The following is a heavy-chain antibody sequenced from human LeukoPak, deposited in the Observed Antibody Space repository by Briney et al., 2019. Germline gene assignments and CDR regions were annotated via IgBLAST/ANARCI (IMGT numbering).Heavy chain of an antibody. V-gene: IGHV3-23*01. D-gene: IGHD3-22*01. J-gene: IGHJ1*01. Sequence: GGSLRLSCAASGFTFSSYAMSWVRKAPGKGLEWVSAISGSGGSTYYADSVKGRFTISRDNSKNTLYLQMNSLRAEDTAVYYCATQSRNLYYYDSSGYLGYFQHWGQGTLVTVSS. CDR1: GFTFSSYA. CDR3: ATQSRNLYYYDSSGYLGYFQH. CDR2: ISGSGGST.